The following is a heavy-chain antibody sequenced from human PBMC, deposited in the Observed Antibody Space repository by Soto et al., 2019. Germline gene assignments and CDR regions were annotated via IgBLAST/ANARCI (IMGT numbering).Heavy chain of an antibody. V-gene: IGHV4-31*03. Sequence: QVQLQESGPGLVRPSQTLSLTCTVTGCSFSTGGPYWSWLRQHTVKGLEWIGSIRDGETTYYNPSLKSRVNMSMDTSKRQLSLDMRSLTVADTAIYFCARGRDYSKTAYWGQGTLVTVSS. J-gene: IGHJ4*02. D-gene: IGHD4-4*01. CDR3: ARGRDYSKTAY. CDR1: GCSFSTGGPY. CDR2: IRDGETT.